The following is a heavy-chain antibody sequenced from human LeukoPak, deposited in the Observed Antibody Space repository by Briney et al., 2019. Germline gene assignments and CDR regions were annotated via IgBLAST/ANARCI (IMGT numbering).Heavy chain of an antibody. Sequence: SETLSLTCTVSGGSISSYYWSWIRQPPGKGLEWIGYIYYSGSTNYNPSLKSRVTISVDTSKNQFSLKLSSVTAADTAVYYCARETEKQWHYWGHGTMVTGSS. D-gene: IGHD6-19*01. CDR2: IYYSGST. CDR3: ARETEKQWHY. J-gene: IGHJ3*01. V-gene: IGHV4-59*01. CDR1: GGSISSYY.